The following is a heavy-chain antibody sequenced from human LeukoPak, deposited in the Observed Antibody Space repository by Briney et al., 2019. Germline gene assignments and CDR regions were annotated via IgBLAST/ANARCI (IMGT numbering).Heavy chain of an antibody. J-gene: IGHJ4*02. CDR1: GFTFSSYW. V-gene: IGHV3-7*01. CDR2: RKQDGSEK. Sequence: PGGSLRLSCAASGFTFSSYWMSWVRQAPGKGLEWVANRKQDGSEKYYVDSVKGRFTISRDNAKNSLYLQMNCLRAEDTAVYYCARQNYYASSGYYYSGFDYWGQGTLVTVSS. D-gene: IGHD3-22*01. CDR3: ARQNYYASSGYYYSGFDY.